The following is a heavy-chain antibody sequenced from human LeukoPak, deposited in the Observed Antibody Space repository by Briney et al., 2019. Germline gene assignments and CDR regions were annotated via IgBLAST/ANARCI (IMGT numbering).Heavy chain of an antibody. J-gene: IGHJ4*02. CDR2: ISGSGGST. CDR1: GFTFRSYA. Sequence: GGSLRLSFSPSGFTFRSYAMSWVRQAPGKGLEWVSGISGSGGSTYYADSVKGRFTISRDNSKNTLYLQMNSLRAEDTAVYHCAKDPDSSTWYCFDYWGQGSLVTVSS. CDR3: AKDPDSSTWYCFDY. V-gene: IGHV3-23*01. D-gene: IGHD6-13*01.